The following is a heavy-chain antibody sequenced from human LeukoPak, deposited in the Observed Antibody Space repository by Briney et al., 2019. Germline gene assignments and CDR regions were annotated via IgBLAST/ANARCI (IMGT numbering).Heavy chain of an antibody. Sequence: ASVTVSCMASGYTFTSYGISWVREAPGQGLEWMGWISAYPGNTNYAQNPQGRVTMTTDTSTSTSYMALRSLSSDDTAVYYCARDGVGLTYVFDIWGQGTMVTVSS. CDR1: GYTFTSYG. CDR2: ISAYPGNT. CDR3: ARDGVGLTYVFDI. D-gene: IGHD1-26*01. J-gene: IGHJ3*02. V-gene: IGHV1-18*01.